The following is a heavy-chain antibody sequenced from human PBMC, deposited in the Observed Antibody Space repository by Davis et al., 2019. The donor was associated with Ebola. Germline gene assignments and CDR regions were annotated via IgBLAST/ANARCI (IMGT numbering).Heavy chain of an antibody. CDR1: GFTFSSYE. J-gene: IGHJ4*02. V-gene: IGHV3-48*03. CDR3: VLFGVVNPDYFDY. CDR2: ISSSGSTI. D-gene: IGHD3-3*01. Sequence: PGGSLRLSCAASGFTFSSYEMNWVRQAPGKGLEWVSYISSSGSTIYYADSVKGRFTISRDNAKNSLYLQMNSLRAEDTAVYYCVLFGVVNPDYFDYWGQGTLVTVSS.